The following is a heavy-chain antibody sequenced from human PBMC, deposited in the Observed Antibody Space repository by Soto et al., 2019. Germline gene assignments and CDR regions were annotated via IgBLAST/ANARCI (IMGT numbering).Heavy chain of an antibody. V-gene: IGHV4-34*01. CDR1: GGSFSGYY. J-gene: IGHJ4*02. CDR3: ARLHVGYFDY. Sequence: SETLSLTCAVYGGSFSGYYWSWIRQPPGKGLEWIGEINHSGSTNYNPSLKSRVTISVDTSKNQFSLKLSSVTAADTAVYYCARLHVGYFDYWGQGTLVTVSS. CDR2: INHSGST. D-gene: IGHD3-10*01.